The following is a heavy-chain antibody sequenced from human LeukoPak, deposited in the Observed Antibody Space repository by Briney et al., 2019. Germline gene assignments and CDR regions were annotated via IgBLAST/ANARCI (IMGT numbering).Heavy chain of an antibody. CDR3: ARDRGSYHTRSFDP. J-gene: IGHJ5*02. CDR1: GHTFTSYG. Sequence: GASVNVSCKASGHTFTSYGISWVRQAPGQGLEWMGWISAYNGNTNYAQKLQGRVTMTTDTSTSTAYMELRSLRSDDTAVYYCARDRGSYHTRSFDPWGQGTLVTVSS. CDR2: ISAYNGNT. V-gene: IGHV1-18*01. D-gene: IGHD1-26*01.